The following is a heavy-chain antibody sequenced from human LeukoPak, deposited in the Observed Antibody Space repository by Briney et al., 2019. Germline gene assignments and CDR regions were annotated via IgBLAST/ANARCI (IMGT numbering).Heavy chain of an antibody. V-gene: IGHV4-59*06. D-gene: IGHD3-3*01. J-gene: IGHJ4*02. CDR2: IYYSGST. Sequence: SETLSLTCTVSGGSISSQYWSWIRQPPGKGLEWIGYIYYSGSTYYNPSLKSRVTISVDTSKNQFSLKLSSVTAADTAVYYCARGPITIFGVVIGPYFDYWGQGTLVTVSS. CDR3: ARGPITIFGVVIGPYFDY. CDR1: GGSISSQY.